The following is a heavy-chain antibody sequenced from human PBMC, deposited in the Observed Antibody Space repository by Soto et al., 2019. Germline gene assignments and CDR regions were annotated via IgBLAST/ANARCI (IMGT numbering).Heavy chain of an antibody. CDR1: GFTFSSYD. CDR2: IGTAGDT. D-gene: IGHD3-10*01. J-gene: IGHJ6*02. CDR3: ARDKLLWFGELHYYYYGMDV. Sequence: GGSLRLSCAASGFTFSSYDMHWVRQATGKGLEWVSAIGTAGDTYYPGSVKGRFTISRENAKNSLYLQMNSLRAEDTAVYYCARDKLLWFGELHYYYYGMDVWGQGTTVTVSS. V-gene: IGHV3-13*01.